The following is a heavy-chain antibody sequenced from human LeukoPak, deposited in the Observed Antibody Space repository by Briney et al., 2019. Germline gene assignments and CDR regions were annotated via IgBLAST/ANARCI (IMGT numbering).Heavy chain of an antibody. V-gene: IGHV4-39*07. CDR3: ARVSPYYYDSSGYAFDY. CDR2: IYYSGST. J-gene: IGHJ4*02. Sequence: PSETLSLTCTVSGGSISSSSYYLGWIRQPPGKGLEWIGSIYYSGSTYYNPSLKSRVTISVDTSKNQFSLKLSSVTAADTAVYYCARVSPYYYDSSGYAFDYWGQGTLVTVSS. CDR1: GGSISSSSYY. D-gene: IGHD3-22*01.